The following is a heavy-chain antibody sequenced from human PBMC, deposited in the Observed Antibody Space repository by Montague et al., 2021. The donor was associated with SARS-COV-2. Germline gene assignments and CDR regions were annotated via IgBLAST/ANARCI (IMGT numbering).Heavy chain of an antibody. CDR3: AKGHLEYCSGGTCCSVGMDV. Sequence: SLRLSCAASGFTFDDYAMHWVRQAPGKGLEWVSLISKNGDRTYYADSVKGRFTISRDNSKNSLYLQMNSQRIEDSALYYCAKGHLEYCSGGTCCSVGMDVWGQGTTVTVSS. J-gene: IGHJ6*01. D-gene: IGHD2-15*01. V-gene: IGHV3-43*02. CDR1: GFTFDDYA. CDR2: ISKNGDRT.